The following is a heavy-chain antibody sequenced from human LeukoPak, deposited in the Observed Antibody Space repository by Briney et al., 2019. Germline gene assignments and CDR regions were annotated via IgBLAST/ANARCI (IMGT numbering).Heavy chain of an antibody. J-gene: IGHJ5*02. CDR2: ISYDGSNK. D-gene: IGHD2-2*01. CDR3: ARDRKCSSTSCYWFDP. V-gene: IGHV3-30*12. CDR1: GFTFSSYG. Sequence: PGGSLRLSCAASGFTFSSYGMHWVRQAPGKGLEWVAVISYDGSNKYYADSVKGRFTISRDNAKNSLYLQMNSLRAEDTAVYYCARDRKCSSTSCYWFDPWGQGTLVTVSS.